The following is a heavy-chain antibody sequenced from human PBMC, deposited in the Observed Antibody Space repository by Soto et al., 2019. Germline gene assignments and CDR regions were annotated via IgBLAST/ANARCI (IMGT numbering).Heavy chain of an antibody. CDR1: GFAFDDYA. Sequence: EVQLGESGGGLVQPGRSLRLSCAASGFAFDDYAMHWVRQTPGKGLEWVSGMSWNPISIGYAGSVKGRFTISRDNDKKTLYLEMGSLRIEDTALYYCVKGQSRGNSGWGREFDYGGQGVLVTVSS. D-gene: IGHD6-19*01. CDR3: VKGQSRGNSGWGREFDY. J-gene: IGHJ4*02. CDR2: MSWNPISI. V-gene: IGHV3-9*01.